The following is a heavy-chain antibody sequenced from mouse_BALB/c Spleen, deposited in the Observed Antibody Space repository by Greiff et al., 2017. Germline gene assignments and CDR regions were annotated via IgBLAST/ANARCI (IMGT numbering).Heavy chain of an antibody. CDR2: IDTSDSYT. D-gene: IGHD1-1*01. CDR3: ARDYGSL. V-gene: IGHV1-69*01. CDR1: GYTFTDYW. J-gene: IGHJ2*01. Sequence: QVQLQQSGAELVMPGASVKMSCKASGYTFTDYWMHWVKQRPGQGLEWIGAIDTSDSYTSYNQKFKGKATLTVDESSSTAYMQLSSLTSEDSAVYYCARDYGSLWGQGTTLTVSS.